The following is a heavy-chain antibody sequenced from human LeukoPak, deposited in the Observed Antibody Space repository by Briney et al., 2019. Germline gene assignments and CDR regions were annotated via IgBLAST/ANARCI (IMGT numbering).Heavy chain of an antibody. CDR3: ARVPIQLWLKHRAFDI. J-gene: IGHJ3*02. Sequence: SVKVSCKASGGTFSSYAISWVRQAPGQGLEWMGRITPILGIANYAQKFQGRVTITADKSTSTAYMELSSLRSEDTAVYYCARVPIQLWLKHRAFDIWGQGTMVTVSS. CDR2: ITPILGIA. V-gene: IGHV1-69*04. CDR1: GGTFSSYA. D-gene: IGHD5-18*01.